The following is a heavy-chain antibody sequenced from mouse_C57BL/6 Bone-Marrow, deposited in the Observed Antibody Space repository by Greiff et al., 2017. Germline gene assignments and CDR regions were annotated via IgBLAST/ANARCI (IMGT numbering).Heavy chain of an antibody. CDR3: ARYPYYY. V-gene: IGHV1-50*01. CDR2: IDPSDSNT. J-gene: IGHJ2*01. D-gene: IGHD2-10*01. Sequence: VQLQQSGAELVKPGASVKLSCKASGYTFTSYWMQWVKQRPGQGLEWIGEIDPSDSNTNSNQKFKGKATLTVDTSSSTAYMQLSSLTAEDSSVYYCARYPYYYWGQGTTLTVSS. CDR1: GYTFTSYW.